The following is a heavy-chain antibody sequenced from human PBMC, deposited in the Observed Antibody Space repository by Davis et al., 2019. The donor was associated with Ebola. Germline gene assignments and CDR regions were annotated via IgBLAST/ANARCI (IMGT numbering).Heavy chain of an antibody. D-gene: IGHD1-20*01. J-gene: IGHJ3*01. CDR1: GNSFTSHW. V-gene: IGHV5-51*01. CDR2: IYTGDSDT. Sequence: GESLKISCKDSGNSFTSHWIGWVRQMPGKGLEWMGLIYTGDSDTRYSPSFRGQVTISADKSITTAYLHWSGLRASDTAMYYCASLRRTITGMDDAFDVWGQGTMVTVSS. CDR3: ASLRRTITGMDDAFDV.